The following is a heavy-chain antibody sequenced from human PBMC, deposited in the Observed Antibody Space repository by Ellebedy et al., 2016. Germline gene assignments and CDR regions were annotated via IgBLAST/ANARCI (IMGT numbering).Heavy chain of an antibody. Sequence: GSLRLSXTVSSGSISSSTYYWGWIRQPPGKGLEYIGSVYYVGSTYYNPSLKSRVTVSVDTSKNQFSLRLTSVTAADTAVYYCASPPYCSSTRCFEGTWGQGTLVTVSS. V-gene: IGHV4-39*01. CDR3: ASPPYCSSTRCFEGT. J-gene: IGHJ5*02. D-gene: IGHD2-2*01. CDR1: SGSISSSTYY. CDR2: VYYVGST.